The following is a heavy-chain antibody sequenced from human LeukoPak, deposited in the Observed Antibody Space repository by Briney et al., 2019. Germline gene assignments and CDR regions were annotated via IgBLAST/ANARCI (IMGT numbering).Heavy chain of an antibody. Sequence: VESLKISCEVSGYNIINYWIGWVRQMPGKGLEWMAIIFPGDSTATYNPSFQGQVSLSVDKSVSAAYLQWSSLQASDTAIYYCARLGKGLLRYSFDYWGHGTLVTVAS. V-gene: IGHV5-51*01. J-gene: IGHJ4*01. CDR2: IFPGDSTA. CDR3: ARLGKGLLRYSFDY. D-gene: IGHD3-16*01. CDR1: GYNIINYW.